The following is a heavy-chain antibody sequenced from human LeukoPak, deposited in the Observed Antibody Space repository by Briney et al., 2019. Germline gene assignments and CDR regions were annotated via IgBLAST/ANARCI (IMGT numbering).Heavy chain of an antibody. V-gene: IGHV4-4*07. CDR2: IYTSGST. J-gene: IGHJ3*02. CDR3: ARDEYYYDSSGYSDAFDI. Sequence: SETLSLTCTVSGGSISSYYWSWIRQPAGKGLEWIGRIYTSGSTNYNPSLKSRVTMSVDTSKSQFSLKLSSVTAADTAVYYCARDEYYYDSSGYSDAFDIWGQGTMVTVSS. CDR1: GGSISSYY. D-gene: IGHD3-22*01.